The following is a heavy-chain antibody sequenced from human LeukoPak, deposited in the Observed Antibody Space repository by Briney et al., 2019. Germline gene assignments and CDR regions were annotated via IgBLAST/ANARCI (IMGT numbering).Heavy chain of an antibody. CDR1: GFTFSSYA. CDR2: IRYDGSNK. CDR3: AKNLAAQRPILDY. J-gene: IGHJ4*02. Sequence: GGSLRLSCAASGFTFSSYAMSWVRQAPGTGLEWVAFIRYDGSNKYYADSVKGRFTISRDNSKNTLYLQMNSLRAEDTAVYYRAKNLAAQRPILDYRGQGTLVTVSS. D-gene: IGHD6-6*01. V-gene: IGHV3-30*02.